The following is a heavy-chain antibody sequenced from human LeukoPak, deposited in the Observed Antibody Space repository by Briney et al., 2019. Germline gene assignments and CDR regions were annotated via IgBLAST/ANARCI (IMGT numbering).Heavy chain of an antibody. CDR2: IYYSGST. V-gene: IGHV4-31*03. CDR1: GGSISSGGYY. D-gene: IGHD4-17*01. J-gene: IGHJ4*02. CDR3: ARETTVTTSFDY. Sequence: KTSETLSLTCTVSGGSISSGGYYWSWIRQHPGKGLEWIGYIYYSGSTYYNPSLKSRVTISVDTSKNQFSLKLSSVTAADTAVYCCARETTVTTSFDYWGQGTLVTVSS.